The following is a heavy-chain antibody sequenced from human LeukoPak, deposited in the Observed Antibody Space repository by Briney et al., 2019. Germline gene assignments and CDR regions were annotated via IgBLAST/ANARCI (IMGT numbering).Heavy chain of an antibody. Sequence: SVKVSCKASGGTFSSYAISWVRQAPGQGLEWMGGIIPIFGTANYAQKFQGRVTITAKKSTSTDYMELRSLRSEYTAVYYCAIGGIHPRAFDIWGQGTMVTVSS. J-gene: IGHJ3*02. CDR3: AIGGIHPRAFDI. CDR2: IIPIFGTA. CDR1: GGTFSSYA. D-gene: IGHD5-18*01. V-gene: IGHV1-69*06.